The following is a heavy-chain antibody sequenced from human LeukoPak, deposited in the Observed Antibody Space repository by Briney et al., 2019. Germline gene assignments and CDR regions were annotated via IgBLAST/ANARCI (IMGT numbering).Heavy chain of an antibody. CDR1: GFTVSSNY. Sequence: GSLRLSCAASGFTVSSNYMSWIRQPPGKGLEWIGSICSGGNTCYNPSLKSRVTISADSSKNHFFLQLTSATAADTAVYFCARDGPWKSDCWGQGTLVTVSS. J-gene: IGHJ4*02. V-gene: IGHV4-59*05. CDR3: ARDGPWKSDC. CDR2: ICSGGNT. D-gene: IGHD5-24*01.